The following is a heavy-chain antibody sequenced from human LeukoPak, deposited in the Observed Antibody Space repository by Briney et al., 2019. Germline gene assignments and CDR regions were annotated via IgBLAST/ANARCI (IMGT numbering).Heavy chain of an antibody. V-gene: IGHV4-59*08. D-gene: IGHD3-10*01. J-gene: IGHJ4*02. CDR1: GGSISSYY. Sequence: PSETLSLTCTVSGGSISSYYWSWIRQPPGKGLEWIGYIYYSGSTNYNPSLKSRVTISVDTSKNQFSLKLSSVTAADTAVYYCATTYYYGSGPIGGYYFDYWGQGTLVTVSS. CDR2: IYYSGST. CDR3: ATTYYYGSGPIGGYYFDY.